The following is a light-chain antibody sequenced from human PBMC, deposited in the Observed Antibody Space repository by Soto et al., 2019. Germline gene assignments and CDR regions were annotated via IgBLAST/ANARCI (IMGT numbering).Light chain of an antibody. Sequence: EIVLTQSPGTLPLSPGVRATLSCRASQSVSRSYLAWYQQKPGQAPRLLIYGASSRATGIPDRFSGSGSGTDFTLTISRLEPEDFAVYYCQQYDSSPWTFGQGTKVEIK. J-gene: IGKJ1*01. CDR2: GAS. CDR1: QSVSRSY. CDR3: QQYDSSPWT. V-gene: IGKV3-20*01.